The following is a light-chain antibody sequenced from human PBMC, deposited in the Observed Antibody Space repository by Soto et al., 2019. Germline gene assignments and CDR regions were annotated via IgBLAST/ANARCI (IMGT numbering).Light chain of an antibody. CDR2: GAS. Sequence: DIVLTQYPGTLSLSPGESATLLCRASQFVSSRYLAWYQQKPGQAPRRLIYGASIRATGIPDRFSGSGSGTDFNLTITPLEPEDFAVYLCQQYGSSTITFGQGTRLEIK. V-gene: IGKV3-20*01. CDR3: QQYGSSTIT. CDR1: QFVSSRY. J-gene: IGKJ5*01.